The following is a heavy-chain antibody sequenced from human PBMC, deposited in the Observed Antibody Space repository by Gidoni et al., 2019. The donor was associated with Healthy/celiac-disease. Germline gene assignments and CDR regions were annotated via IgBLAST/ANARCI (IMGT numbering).Heavy chain of an antibody. CDR1: RYTFTGYH. V-gene: IGHV1-2*02. J-gene: IGHJ4*02. Sequence: QVQLVQSGAEVQKPGPAAKASCKSPRYTFTGYHMHWVRQAPGQGLEWMRWINPNSGGTNYAQKFQVRVTITRDTSISTAYMELSRLRSDDTAVYYYASMGGDTFDYWGQGTLVTVSS. CDR3: ASMGGDTFDY. D-gene: IGHD1-26*01. CDR2: INPNSGGT.